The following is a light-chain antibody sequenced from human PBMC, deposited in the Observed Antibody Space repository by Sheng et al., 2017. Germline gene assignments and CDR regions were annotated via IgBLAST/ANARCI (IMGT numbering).Light chain of an antibody. J-gene: IGLJ2*01. CDR2: QDS. CDR1: KLGDKY. CDR3: QAWDSSAAV. V-gene: IGLV3-1*01. Sequence: SYELTQPPSVSVSPGQTASITCSGDKLGDKYVSWYQQKPGQSPVLVIYQDSKWPSGIPERFSGSNSGNTATLTISGTQAMDEADYYCQAWDSSAAVFGGGTKLTVL.